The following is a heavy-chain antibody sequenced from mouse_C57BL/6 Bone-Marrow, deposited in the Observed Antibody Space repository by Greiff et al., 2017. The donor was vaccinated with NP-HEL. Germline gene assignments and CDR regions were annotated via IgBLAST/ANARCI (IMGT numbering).Heavy chain of an antibody. D-gene: IGHD2-5*01. CDR2: INPNNGGT. J-gene: IGHJ1*03. CDR1: GYTFTDYN. CDR3: ARHSYSNYERYFDV. V-gene: IGHV1-18*01. Sequence: VQLKESGPELVKPGASVKIPCKASGYTFTDYNMDWVKQSHGKSLEWIGDINPNNGGTIYNQKFKGKATLTVDKSSSTAYMELRSLTSEDTAVYYCARHSYSNYERYFDVWGTGTTVTGSS.